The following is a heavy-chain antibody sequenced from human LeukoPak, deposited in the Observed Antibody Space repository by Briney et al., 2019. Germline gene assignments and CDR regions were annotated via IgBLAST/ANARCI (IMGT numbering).Heavy chain of an antibody. Sequence: GGSLRLSCAASGFTFSNYEMNWVRQAPGKGLEWVSYISSSGSTIYYADSVKGRFTISRDNAKNSLYLQMNSLRAEDTAVYYCARDNLIAAAGTHYMDVWGKGTTVTVSS. CDR2: ISSSGSTI. D-gene: IGHD6-13*01. CDR3: ARDNLIAAAGTHYMDV. CDR1: GFTFSNYE. V-gene: IGHV3-48*03. J-gene: IGHJ6*03.